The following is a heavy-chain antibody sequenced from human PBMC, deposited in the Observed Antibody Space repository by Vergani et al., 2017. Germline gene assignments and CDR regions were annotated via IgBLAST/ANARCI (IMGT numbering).Heavy chain of an antibody. CDR2: IIPSLGIA. CDR1: GGTFSSYA. CDR3: ARVDTAMGFDY. J-gene: IGHJ4*02. Sequence: QVQLVQSGAEVKKPGASVKVSCKASGGTFSSYAISWVRQAPGQGLEWMGRIIPSLGIANYAQKFQGRVTITADKSTSTAYMELSSLRSEDTAVYYCARVDTAMGFDYWGQGTLVTVAS. D-gene: IGHD5-18*01. V-gene: IGHV1-69*04.